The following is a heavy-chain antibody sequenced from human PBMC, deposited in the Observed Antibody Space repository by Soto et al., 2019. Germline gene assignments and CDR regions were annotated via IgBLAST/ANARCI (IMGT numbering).Heavy chain of an antibody. Sequence: GASVKVSCKASGYTFTSYGISWVRQAPGQGLEWMGWISAYNGNTNYAQKLQGRVTMTTDTSTSTAYRELRSLRSDDTAVYYCAMTPGGSGWYDYLAYWGQGTLVTVSP. V-gene: IGHV1-18*01. J-gene: IGHJ4*02. D-gene: IGHD6-19*01. CDR1: GYTFTSYG. CDR3: AMTPGGSGWYDYLAY. CDR2: ISAYNGNT.